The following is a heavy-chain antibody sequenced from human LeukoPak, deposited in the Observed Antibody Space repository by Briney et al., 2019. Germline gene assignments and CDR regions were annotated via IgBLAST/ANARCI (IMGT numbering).Heavy chain of an antibody. V-gene: IGHV3-23*01. Sequence: GGSLRLSCAASGFTFSSYAMSWVRQAPGKGLEWVSAISGSGGSTYYADSVKGRLTISRDNSKNTLYLQMNSLRAEDTAVYYCAKWYYYGSGRYFDYWGQGTLVTVSS. J-gene: IGHJ4*02. CDR3: AKWYYYGSGRYFDY. CDR2: ISGSGGST. D-gene: IGHD3-10*01. CDR1: GFTFSSYA.